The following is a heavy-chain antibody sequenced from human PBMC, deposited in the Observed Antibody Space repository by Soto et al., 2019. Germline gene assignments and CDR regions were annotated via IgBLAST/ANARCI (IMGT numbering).Heavy chain of an antibody. CDR3: ARDDGYSGSREYYYYYYMDV. Sequence: QVQLVESGGGLVKPGGSLRLSCAASGFTFSDYYMSWIRQAPGKGLEWVSYISSSGSTIYYADSVKGLFTISRDNAKNSLYLQMNSLRAEDTAVYYCARDDGYSGSREYYYYYYMDVWGKVTTVTVSS. CDR2: ISSSGSTI. J-gene: IGHJ6*03. V-gene: IGHV3-11*01. CDR1: GFTFSDYY. D-gene: IGHD5-12*01.